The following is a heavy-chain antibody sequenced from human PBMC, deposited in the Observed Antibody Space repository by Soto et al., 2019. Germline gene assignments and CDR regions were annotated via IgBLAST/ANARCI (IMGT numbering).Heavy chain of an antibody. CDR1: GGSFSGYS. D-gene: IGHD2-8*02. J-gene: IGHJ4*02. Sequence: QVQLQQWGAGLLKPSETLSLTCAVYGGSFSGYSWTWIRQPPGTGLEWIGEINQSGSTNYHPSLKXYVTISVDTSKNQFSLKLTSVTAADTAVYYCARDKITGRFDYWGQGTLVTVSS. CDR2: INQSGST. CDR3: ARDKITGRFDY. V-gene: IGHV4-34*01.